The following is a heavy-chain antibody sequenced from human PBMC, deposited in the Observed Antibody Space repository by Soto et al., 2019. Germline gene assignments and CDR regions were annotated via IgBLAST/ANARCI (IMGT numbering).Heavy chain of an antibody. Sequence: GGSLRLSCAASGFTFSSYAMSWVRQAPGKGLEWVSAISGSGGSTYYADSVKGRFTISRDNSKNTLYLQMNSLRAEDTAVYYCAKDPNYDFWSGSHGFLYNWFDPWGQGTLVTVSS. CDR2: ISGSGGST. CDR1: GFTFSSYA. V-gene: IGHV3-23*01. CDR3: AKDPNYDFWSGSHGFLYNWFDP. D-gene: IGHD3-3*01. J-gene: IGHJ5*02.